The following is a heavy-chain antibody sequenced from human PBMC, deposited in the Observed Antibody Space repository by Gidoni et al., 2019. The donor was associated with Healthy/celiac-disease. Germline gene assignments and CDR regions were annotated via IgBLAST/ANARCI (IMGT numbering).Heavy chain of an antibody. CDR3: ARGPSGYSYGEYFQH. CDR2: INPTSGGT. J-gene: IGHJ1*01. CDR1: GYTVTGYY. D-gene: IGHD5-18*01. Sequence: QVQLVQSGAEVKKHGASVKDPCKAAGYTVTGYYMHWVRQAPGQGLEWMGWINPTSGGTNYAQKFPGRVTMTRDTSISTAYMELSRLRSDDTAVYYCARGPSGYSYGEYFQHWGQGTLVTVSS. V-gene: IGHV1-2*02.